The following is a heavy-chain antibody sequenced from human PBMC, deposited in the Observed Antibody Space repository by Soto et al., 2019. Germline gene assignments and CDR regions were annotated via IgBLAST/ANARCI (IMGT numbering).Heavy chain of an antibody. D-gene: IGHD3-10*02. Sequence: PGRTVRLSCAAPAFPSNIHTMNWVRQAPGKGLEWVSTVSANNNSTYYADSVKGRFTISRDNSKNTLYLQMNSLRAEDTAVYYCARDAMTMLILYYFDLWGQGALVTVSS. V-gene: IGHV3-23*01. CDR1: AFPSNIHT. CDR3: ARDAMTMLILYYFDL. CDR2: VSANNNST. J-gene: IGHJ4*02.